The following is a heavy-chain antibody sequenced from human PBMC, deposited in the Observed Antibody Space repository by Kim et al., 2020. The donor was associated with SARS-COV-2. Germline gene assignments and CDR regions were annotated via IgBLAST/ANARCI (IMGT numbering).Heavy chain of an antibody. CDR3: ARGYDFWSGYTNNWFDP. V-gene: IGHV1-18*01. D-gene: IGHD3-3*01. J-gene: IGHJ5*02. CDR1: GYTFTSYG. Sequence: ASVKVSCKASGYTFTSYGISWVRQAPGQGLEWMGWISAYNGNTNYAQKLQGRVTMTTDTSTSTAYMELRSLISDDTAVYYCARGYDFWSGYTNNWFDPWGQGTLVTVSS. CDR2: ISAYNGNT.